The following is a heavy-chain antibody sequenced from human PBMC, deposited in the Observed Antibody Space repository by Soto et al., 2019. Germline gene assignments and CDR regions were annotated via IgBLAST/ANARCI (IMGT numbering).Heavy chain of an antibody. CDR2: INPNSGGT. CDR1: GYTFTGYY. J-gene: IGHJ3*02. Sequence: ASLQVSCKASGYTFTGYYMHWVRQAPGQGLEWMGWINPNSGGTNYAQKFQGWVTMTRDTSISTAYMELSRLRSDDTAVYYCARGRRAAAGDAFDSWGQGTMVTVAS. D-gene: IGHD6-13*01. CDR3: ARGRRAAAGDAFDS. V-gene: IGHV1-2*04.